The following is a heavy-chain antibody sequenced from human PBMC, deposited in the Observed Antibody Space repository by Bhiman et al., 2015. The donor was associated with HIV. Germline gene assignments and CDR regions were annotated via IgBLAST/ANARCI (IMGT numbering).Heavy chain of an antibody. D-gene: IGHD6-19*01. CDR3: TKPDTIGAPLAVAGTCSY. CDR2: ISGSGGST. Sequence: EVQLLESGGGLVQPGGSLGLSCATSGFIFRSYAMSWVRQAPGKGLEWVSGISGSGGSTYYADSVKGRFTIFRDNSKNTLYLQMNSLRAEDTAVYYCTKPDTIGAPLAVAGTCSYWGQGTLVTVSS. J-gene: IGHJ4*02. CDR1: GFIFRSYA. V-gene: IGHV3-23*01.